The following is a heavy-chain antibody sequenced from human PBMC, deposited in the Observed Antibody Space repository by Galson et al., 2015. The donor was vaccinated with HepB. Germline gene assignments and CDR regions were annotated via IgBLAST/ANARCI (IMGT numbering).Heavy chain of an antibody. CDR3: ARDREAAGIDAFDI. Sequence: SLRLSCAASGFIFTNYAMHWVRQAPGKGLEWVAVIWYDGSNKYYADSVKGRFTISRDNSKNTLYLQMNSLRAEDTAVYYCARDREAAGIDAFDIWGQGTMVTVSS. V-gene: IGHV3-33*01. D-gene: IGHD6-13*01. CDR2: IWYDGSNK. J-gene: IGHJ3*02. CDR1: GFIFTNYA.